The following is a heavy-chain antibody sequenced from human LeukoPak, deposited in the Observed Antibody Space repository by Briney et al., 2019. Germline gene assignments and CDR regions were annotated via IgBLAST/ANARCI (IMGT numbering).Heavy chain of an antibody. D-gene: IGHD3-10*01. CDR2: ISWNSASV. CDR3: AKAKYDYGSGSYSPFDN. CDR1: GFTFDDYA. Sequence: DRSLRLSCAASGFTFDDYAMHWVRQGPGKALEWVSYISWNSASVGYADSVKGRFTISRDSAKNSLYLQMNSLTPQDTALYYCAKAKYDYGSGSYSPFDNWGQGIRVTVSS. J-gene: IGHJ4*02. V-gene: IGHV3-9*01.